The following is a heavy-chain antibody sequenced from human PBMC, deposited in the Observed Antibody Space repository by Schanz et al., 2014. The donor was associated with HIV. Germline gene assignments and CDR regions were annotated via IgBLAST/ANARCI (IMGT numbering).Heavy chain of an antibody. CDR1: GVTFRTYA. Sequence: QVQLVQSGAEVKKPGSSVTVSCKTLGVTFRTYAVSWVRQAPGQGLEWMGGIVPIFGTTNYAQRFQGRVSITADESTSTAYMELSGLRSEDTAVYYCTRAYCGADCSRFYYYGTDVWGQGTTVTVSS. V-gene: IGHV1-69*01. J-gene: IGHJ6*02. D-gene: IGHD2-21*02. CDR3: TRAYCGADCSRFYYYGTDV. CDR2: IVPIFGTT.